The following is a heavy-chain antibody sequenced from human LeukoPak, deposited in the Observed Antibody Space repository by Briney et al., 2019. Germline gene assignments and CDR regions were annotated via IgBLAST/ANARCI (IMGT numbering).Heavy chain of an antibody. D-gene: IGHD6-13*01. Sequence: GGSLRLSCAASGFTFSTYSMNWVRQAPWKGLEWVSSIGGSSTSIYYAGSVKGRFTISRDNAKNSLYLQMNSLRAEDTAVYYCAREEGKQQMEAFDYWGQGTLVTVSS. J-gene: IGHJ4*02. CDR3: AREEGKQQMEAFDY. V-gene: IGHV3-21*06. CDR2: IGGSSTSI. CDR1: GFTFSTYS.